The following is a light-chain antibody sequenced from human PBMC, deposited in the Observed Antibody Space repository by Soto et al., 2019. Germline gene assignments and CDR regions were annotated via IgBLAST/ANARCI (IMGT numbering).Light chain of an antibody. J-gene: IGKJ1*01. V-gene: IGKV4-1*01. CDR1: QSVLYSSNNKNY. CDR2: WAS. CDR3: QQCYTTPRT. Sequence: DIVMTQSPDSLAVSLGERATINCKSSQSVLYSSNNKNYLAWYQQKPGQPPKLLIYWASTRESGVPDRFSGSGSGTDFTLTISSLQAEDVAVYYCQQCYTTPRTFGQGTKVKSN.